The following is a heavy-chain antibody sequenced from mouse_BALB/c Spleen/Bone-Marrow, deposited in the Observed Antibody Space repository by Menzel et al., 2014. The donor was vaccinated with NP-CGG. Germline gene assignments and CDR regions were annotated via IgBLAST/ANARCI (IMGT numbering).Heavy chain of an antibody. Sequence: VQLQQSGAELAKPGASVKVSCKASGYTFTSYWMHLVKQRPGQGLEWIGYINPSTGYTEYNQKFKDKATLTADKSSSTAYMQLSSLTSEDSAVYYCARHYRYYFDYWGQGTTLTVSS. J-gene: IGHJ2*01. CDR3: ARHYRYYFDY. CDR1: GYTFTSYW. V-gene: IGHV1-7*01. D-gene: IGHD2-14*01. CDR2: INPSTGYT.